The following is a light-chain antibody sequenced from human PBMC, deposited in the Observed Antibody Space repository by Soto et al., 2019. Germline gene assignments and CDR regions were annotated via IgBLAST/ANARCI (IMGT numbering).Light chain of an antibody. V-gene: IGKV1-27*01. J-gene: IGKJ1*01. CDR2: AAS. CDR3: QKYNSAPWT. Sequence: DTQMAQSPSSLSASVGDRVTITCRASQGISNFLAWYQQKPGKVPKLLIYAASTLQSGVPSRFSGSGSGTDFTLTITSLQPEDVATYYCQKYNSAPWTFGQGTKVDIK. CDR1: QGISNF.